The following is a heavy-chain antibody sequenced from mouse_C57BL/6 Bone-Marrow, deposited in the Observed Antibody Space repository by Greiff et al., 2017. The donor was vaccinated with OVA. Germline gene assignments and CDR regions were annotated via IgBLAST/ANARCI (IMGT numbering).Heavy chain of an antibody. Sequence: EVKLVESGGGLVKPGGSLKLSFAASGFTFGSYAISWFPRTPKRGLGWFAPLSNGGGYPYYPDNVKGRFTISRDNAKNNLYLQMSHLKSEDTAMYYCARYYGSSSHWYFDVWGTGTTVTVSS. J-gene: IGHJ1*03. CDR3: ARYYGSSSHWYFDV. CDR2: LSNGGGYP. D-gene: IGHD1-1*01. CDR1: GFTFGSYA. V-gene: IGHV5-4*03.